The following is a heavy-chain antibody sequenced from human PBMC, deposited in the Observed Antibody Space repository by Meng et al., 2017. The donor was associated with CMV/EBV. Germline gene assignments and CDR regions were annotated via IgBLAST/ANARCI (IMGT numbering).Heavy chain of an antibody. Sequence: SETLSPTCTVSGGSISSYYWSWIRQLPGKGLEWIGYIYYSGSTNNHPSLKSRVTISVDTSKNQLSLKLSSVTAAATAVYYCARDRRVRGVIGYYYYGMDVWGQGTTVTVSS. V-gene: IGHV4-59*01. CDR2: IYYSGST. D-gene: IGHD3-10*01. CDR3: ARDRRVRGVIGYYYYGMDV. J-gene: IGHJ6*02. CDR1: GGSISSYY.